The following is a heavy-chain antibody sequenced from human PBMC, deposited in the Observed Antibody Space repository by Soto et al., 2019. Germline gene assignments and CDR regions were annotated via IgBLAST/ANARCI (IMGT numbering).Heavy chain of an antibody. Sequence: GGSLRLSCAASGFTFSSYSMNWVRQAPGKGLEWVSSISSSSSYIYYADSVKGRFTISRDNAKNSLYLQMNSLRAEDTAVYYCARDRSSSTLYGMGVWGQGTTVTVSS. CDR3: ARDRSSSTLYGMGV. V-gene: IGHV3-21*01. CDR2: ISSSSSYI. J-gene: IGHJ6*02. CDR1: GFTFSSYS. D-gene: IGHD6-13*01.